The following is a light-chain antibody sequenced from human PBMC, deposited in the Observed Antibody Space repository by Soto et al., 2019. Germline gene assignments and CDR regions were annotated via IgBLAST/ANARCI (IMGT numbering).Light chain of an antibody. CDR1: SSNVGPADA. V-gene: IGLV1-40*01. CDR2: DNN. Sequence: QSVLTQPPSVSGAPGQRVTISCTGASSNVGPADAVHWYQLLPGTAPKLLIYDNNNRPSGVPDRFSGSKSGTSASLAITGLQTEDEADYYCQSYDSSLSESGWVFGGGTKLTVL. J-gene: IGLJ3*02. CDR3: QSYDSSLSESGWV.